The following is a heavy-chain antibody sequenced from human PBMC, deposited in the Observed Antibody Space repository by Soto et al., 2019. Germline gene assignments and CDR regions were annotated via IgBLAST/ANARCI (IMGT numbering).Heavy chain of an antibody. CDR1: GSTFTGYY. D-gene: IGHD3-3*01. Sequence: ASVKVSCKASGSTFTGYYMHWVRQAPGQGLERMGWINPNSGDTNYAQKFQGRVTMTRDTSISTAYMELSRLRSDDTAVYYCARDQGSGYYPYYYYYGMDVWGQGTTVTVSS. J-gene: IGHJ6*02. V-gene: IGHV1-2*02. CDR3: ARDQGSGYYPYYYYYGMDV. CDR2: INPNSGDT.